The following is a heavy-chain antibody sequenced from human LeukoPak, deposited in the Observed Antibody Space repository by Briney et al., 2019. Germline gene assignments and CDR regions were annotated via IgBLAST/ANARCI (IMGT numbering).Heavy chain of an antibody. V-gene: IGHV1-69*01. D-gene: IGHD2-2*01. CDR3: ARIEDIVVRPAAPFDP. J-gene: IGHJ5*02. CDR2: IIPIFGTA. CDR1: GGTFSSYA. Sequence: SVKVSCKASGGTFSSYAISWVRQAPGQGLEWMVGIIPIFGTANYAQKFQGRVTITAEESTSTAYMELSSLRSEDTAVYYCARIEDIVVRPAAPFDPWGQGTLVTVSS.